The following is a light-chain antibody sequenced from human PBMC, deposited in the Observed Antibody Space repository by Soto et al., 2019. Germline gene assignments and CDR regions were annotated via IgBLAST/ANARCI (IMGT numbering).Light chain of an antibody. CDR3: QCYASSLSGYVV. V-gene: IGLV1-40*01. CDR1: SSNIGAGDD. J-gene: IGLJ2*01. Sequence: QSVLTQPSSVSGAPGQRVTISCTGSSSNIGAGDDVHWYQQLPGTAPKLLIYGNTNRPSGVRDPLSCSKSGTAASLAITGLQAEDEAEDYCQCYASSLSGYVVFGGGTKLTVL. CDR2: GNT.